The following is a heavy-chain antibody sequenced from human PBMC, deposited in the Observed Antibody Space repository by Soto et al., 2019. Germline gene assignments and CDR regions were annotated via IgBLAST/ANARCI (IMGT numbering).Heavy chain of an antibody. CDR3: ARVKRDGNPAPGGYYFDY. V-gene: IGHV4-59*01. D-gene: IGHD3-16*01. Sequence: SETLSLTCTVSGGSISSYYWSWIRQPPGKGLEWIGYIYYSGSTNYNPSLKSRVTISVDTSKNQFSLKLSSVTAADTAVYYCARVKRDGNPAPGGYYFDYWGEGTLVTVAS. J-gene: IGHJ4*02. CDR1: GGSISSYY. CDR2: IYYSGST.